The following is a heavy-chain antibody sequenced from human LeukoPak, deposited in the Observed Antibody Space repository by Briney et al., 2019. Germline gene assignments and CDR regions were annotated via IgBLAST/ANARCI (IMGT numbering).Heavy chain of an antibody. J-gene: IGHJ4*02. D-gene: IGHD3-16*01. Sequence: ASVKVSCKASGYTFTGYYMHWVRQAPGQGLEWMGWINPNSGGTNYAQKFQGGVTMTRDTSISTAYMELSRLRSDDTAVYYCARRVWGGNYDLDYWGQGTLVTVSS. CDR3: ARRVWGGNYDLDY. CDR1: GYTFTGYY. V-gene: IGHV1-2*02. CDR2: INPNSGGT.